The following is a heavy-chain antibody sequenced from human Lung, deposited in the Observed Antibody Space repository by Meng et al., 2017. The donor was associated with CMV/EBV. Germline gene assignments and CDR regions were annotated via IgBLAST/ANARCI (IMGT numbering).Heavy chain of an antibody. CDR2: IRYDGSNK. CDR1: GFTFSGYG. CDR3: AKGGDYDSSGDY. V-gene: IGHV3-30*02. J-gene: IGHJ4*02. D-gene: IGHD3-22*01. Sequence: GESXKISCATSGFTFSGYGMHWVRQAPGKGLEWVAFIRYDGSNKYYADSVKGRFTISRDNSKNTLYLQMNSLRAEDTAVYYCAKGGDYDSSGDYWSQGTLVTVSS.